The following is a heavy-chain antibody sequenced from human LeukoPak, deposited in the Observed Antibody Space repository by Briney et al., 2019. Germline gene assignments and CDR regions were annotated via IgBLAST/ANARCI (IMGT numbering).Heavy chain of an antibody. Sequence: SETLSLTCTVSGGSISSSSYYWGWIRQPPGKGLEWIGSIYYSGSTYYNPSLKSRVTISVDTSKNQSSLKLSSVTAADTAVYYCAKAQQWLTDRYFDYWGQGTLVTVSS. CDR1: GGSISSSSYY. CDR2: IYYSGST. V-gene: IGHV4-39*07. CDR3: AKAQQWLTDRYFDY. D-gene: IGHD6-19*01. J-gene: IGHJ4*02.